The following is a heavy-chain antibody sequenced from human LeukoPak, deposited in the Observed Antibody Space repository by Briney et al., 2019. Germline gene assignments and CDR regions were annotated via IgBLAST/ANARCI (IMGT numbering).Heavy chain of an antibody. CDR1: GGTFSSYT. Sequence: SSVKVSCKASGGTFSSYTISWVRQAPGPGLEWMRRIIPILGIANYAQKFQGRVTITADKSTSTAYMELSSLRSGDTAVYYCASFPGIAAAGTFNYYYYYMDVWGKGTTVTVSS. CDR2: IIPILGIA. CDR3: ASFPGIAAAGTFNYYYYYMDV. J-gene: IGHJ6*03. V-gene: IGHV1-69*02. D-gene: IGHD6-13*01.